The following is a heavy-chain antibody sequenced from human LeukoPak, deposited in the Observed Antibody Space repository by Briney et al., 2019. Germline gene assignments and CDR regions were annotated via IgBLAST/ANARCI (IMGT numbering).Heavy chain of an antibody. Sequence: SETLSLTCAVYGGSFSGYYWSWIRQPPGKGLEWIGEINHSGSTNYNPSLKSRVTISVDTSKNQFSLKLSSVTAADTAVYYCARAPSTLSRYSGSYYRPWGQGTLVTVPS. CDR2: INHSGST. V-gene: IGHV4-34*01. CDR1: GGSFSGYY. CDR3: ARAPSTLSRYSGSYYRP. D-gene: IGHD1-26*01. J-gene: IGHJ5*02.